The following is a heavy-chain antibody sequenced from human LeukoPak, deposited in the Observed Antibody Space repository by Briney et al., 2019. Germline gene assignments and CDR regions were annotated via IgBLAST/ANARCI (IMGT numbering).Heavy chain of an antibody. J-gene: IGHJ4*02. CDR1: GFDIRNYY. Sequence: GGSLRLSCEAFGFDIRNYYMSWVRQAPGKGLEWVGDIRHDGSNVYNVDLVRGRFTISRDNAKNSLFLQMNSLKDEDTAVYYCARDGSGSDFSLDHWGQGTLVTVSS. CDR2: IRHDGSNV. CDR3: ARDGSGSDFSLDH. V-gene: IGHV3-7*04. D-gene: IGHD3-10*01.